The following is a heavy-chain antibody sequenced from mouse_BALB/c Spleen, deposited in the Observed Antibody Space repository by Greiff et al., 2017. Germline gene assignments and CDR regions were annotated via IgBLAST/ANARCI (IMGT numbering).Heavy chain of an antibody. D-gene: IGHD2-3*01. V-gene: IGHV6-6*02. CDR1: GFTFSNYW. CDR3: TRSYDGYYDLAWFAY. J-gene: IGHJ3*01. CDR2: IRLKSNNYAT. Sequence: EVHLVESGGGLVQPGGSMKLSCVASGFTFSNYWMNWVRQSPEKGLEWVAEIRLKSNNYATHYAESVKGRFTISRDDSKSSVYLQMNNLRAEDTGIYYCTRSYDGYYDLAWFAYWGQGTLVTVSA.